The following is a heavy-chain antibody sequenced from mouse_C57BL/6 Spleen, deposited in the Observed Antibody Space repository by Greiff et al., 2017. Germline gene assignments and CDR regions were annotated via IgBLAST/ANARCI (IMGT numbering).Heavy chain of an antibody. CDR3: AFINYGCGGDAMAY. V-gene: IGHV1-78*01. CDR1: GYTFTDHT. J-gene: IGHJ4*01. CDR2: IYPRDGST. Sequence: QVQLQQSDAELVKPGASVKISCKVSGYTFTDHTIPWMKQRPEQGLEWIGYIYPRDGSTKYNEKFKGKATLTEDKSSTTAYMQLNSLTSEDTAVYFCAFINYGCGGDAMAYWGQGTLVTVSA. D-gene: IGHD2-2*01.